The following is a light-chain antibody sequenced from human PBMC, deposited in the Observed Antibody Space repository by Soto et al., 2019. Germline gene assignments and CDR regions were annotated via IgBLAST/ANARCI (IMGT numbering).Light chain of an antibody. Sequence: EIVMTQSPATLSVSPGERATLSCRASQSVSTNLAWYQQKPGQAPRLLIYHASTRAAGIPARFSGSGSGTHFTLTISRLEPGDFAVYYCQHFGGTTFTFGQGTRLEIK. CDR3: QHFGGTTFT. CDR2: HAS. J-gene: IGKJ5*01. V-gene: IGKV3D-15*01. CDR1: QSVSTN.